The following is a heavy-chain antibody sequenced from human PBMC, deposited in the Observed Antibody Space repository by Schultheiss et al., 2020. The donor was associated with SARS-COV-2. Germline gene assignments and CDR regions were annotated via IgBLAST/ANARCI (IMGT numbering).Heavy chain of an antibody. J-gene: IGHJ4*02. CDR1: GFTFSGYS. CDR3: ASRTDSSGY. V-gene: IGHV3-48*01. CDR2: ISGSGSTI. D-gene: IGHD6-19*01. Sequence: GGSLRLSCAASGFTFSGYSMNWVRQAPGKGLEWISYISGSGSTIYYADSVKGRFTISRDNAKNSLYLQMNSLRAEDTAVYYCASRTDSSGYWGQGTLVTVSS.